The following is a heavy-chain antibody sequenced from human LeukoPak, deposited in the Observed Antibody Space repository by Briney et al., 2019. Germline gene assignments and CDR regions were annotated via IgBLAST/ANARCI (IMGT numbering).Heavy chain of an antibody. CDR3: ARDFHVDTAMVIVP. V-gene: IGHV4-4*07. CDR1: GGSISSYY. CDR2: IYTSGST. D-gene: IGHD5-18*01. Sequence: SETLSLTCTVSGGSISSYYWSWIRQPAGKGLGWIGRIYTSGSTNYNPSLKSRVTISVDTSKNQFSLKLSSVTAADTAVYYCARDFHVDTAMVIVPWGQGTLVTVSS. J-gene: IGHJ5*02.